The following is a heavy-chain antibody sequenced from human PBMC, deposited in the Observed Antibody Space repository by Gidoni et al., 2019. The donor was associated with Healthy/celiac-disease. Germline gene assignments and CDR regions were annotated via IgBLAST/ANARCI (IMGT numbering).Heavy chain of an antibody. CDR2: IKQDGGEK. J-gene: IGHJ4*02. V-gene: IGHV3-7*04. D-gene: IGHD1-26*01. CDR1: GFSFSRYW. CDR3: AGAFPNQIWEGYFDY. Sequence: EVQLVESGGGLVQPGGSLRLACAASGFSFSRYWMNWVRQAPGKGLEWVANIKQDGGEKYYVDSVNGRFIISRDNAKNSLYLQMNSLRAEDTAVYFCAGAFPNQIWEGYFDYWGQGTLVTVSS.